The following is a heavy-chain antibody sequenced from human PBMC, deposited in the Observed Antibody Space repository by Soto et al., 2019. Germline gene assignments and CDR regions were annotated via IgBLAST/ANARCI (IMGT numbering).Heavy chain of an antibody. J-gene: IGHJ3*02. CDR2: ISYDGRNK. CDR3: AKDRAKSLNGFDI. CDR1: GFTFSSYG. V-gene: IGHV3-30*18. Sequence: QVQLVESGGGVVQPGRSLRLSCAASGFTFSSYGMDWVRQAPGKGLEWVAVISYDGRNKYHADSVKGRFTISRDNSKNTLYLQMNSLRAEDTAVYYCAKDRAKSLNGFDIWGQGTMVTVSS. D-gene: IGHD1-26*01.